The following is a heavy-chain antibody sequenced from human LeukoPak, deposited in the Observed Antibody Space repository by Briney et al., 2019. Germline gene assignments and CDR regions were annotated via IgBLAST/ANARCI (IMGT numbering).Heavy chain of an antibody. CDR1: GGSISSSDYY. CDR2: IYYSGST. CDR3: AGHSFDYYYMDF. J-gene: IGHJ6*03. Sequence: SETLSLTCNVSGGSISSSDYYWGWIRQPPGKGLEWIGSIYYSGSTFYNPSLKSRVTISVDTSKNQFSLKLSSVTAADTAVYYCAGHSFDYYYMDFWGKGTTVTVSS. D-gene: IGHD3-3*01. V-gene: IGHV4-39*01.